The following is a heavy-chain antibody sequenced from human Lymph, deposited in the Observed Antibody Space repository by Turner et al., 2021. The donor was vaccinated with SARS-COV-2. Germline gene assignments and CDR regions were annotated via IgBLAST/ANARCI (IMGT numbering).Heavy chain of an antibody. J-gene: IGHJ3*02. CDR2: IYHSGST. Sequence: QLQESGPGLVTPSGTLSLTCAVSGAPIRTTYRWHRVRQSPGKGPEWSGEIYHSGSTNYNPSLQSRVTISVDKSRNQFSLGLSSVTAADTAVYYCAAGFDIWGQGTRVIISS. V-gene: IGHV4-4*02. CDR1: GAPIRTTYR. CDR3: AAGFDI.